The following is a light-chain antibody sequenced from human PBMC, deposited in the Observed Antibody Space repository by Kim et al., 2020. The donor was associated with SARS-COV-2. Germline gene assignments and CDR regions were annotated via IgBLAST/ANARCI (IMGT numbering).Light chain of an antibody. J-gene: IGLJ2*01. CDR3: SSYTSSSTLVV. CDR2: DVS. V-gene: IGLV2-14*03. CDR1: SSDVCGYNY. Sequence: QSITISCTGTSSDVCGYNYVSWYQQHPGKAPKLMIYDVSNRPSGVSNRFAGSKSGNTASLTISGLQAEDEADYYCSSYTSSSTLVVFGGGTQLTVL.